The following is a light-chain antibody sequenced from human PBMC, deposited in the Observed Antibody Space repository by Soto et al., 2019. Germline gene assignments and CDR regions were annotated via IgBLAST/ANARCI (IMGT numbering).Light chain of an antibody. CDR1: QSVSRF. V-gene: IGKV3-11*01. CDR3: QQRSDWHT. CDR2: DAS. J-gene: IGKJ2*01. Sequence: EIVLTQSPATLSLSPGERATLSCRASQSVSRFLAWYQQKPGQAPRVLIYDASNRATGIPDRFSGSGSGTDFTLTISSLEPEDSAVYYCQQRSDWHTFGQGTKV.